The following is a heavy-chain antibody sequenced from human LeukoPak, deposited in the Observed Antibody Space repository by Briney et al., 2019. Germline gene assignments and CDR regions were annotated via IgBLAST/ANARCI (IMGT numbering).Heavy chain of an antibody. CDR2: ISSSSIYI. CDR3: ARDSGIYRTIDY. V-gene: IGHV3-21*01. D-gene: IGHD1-26*01. J-gene: IGHJ4*02. CDR1: GVTFNTYS. Sequence: GGSLRLSRVPSGVTFNTYSMNWVRQAPRKGLEWVSSISSSSIYIYHEESAKGRFTISRDNDKNSLYLQMNSLRAENTAVYYCARDSGIYRTIDYWGQGTLVTVSS.